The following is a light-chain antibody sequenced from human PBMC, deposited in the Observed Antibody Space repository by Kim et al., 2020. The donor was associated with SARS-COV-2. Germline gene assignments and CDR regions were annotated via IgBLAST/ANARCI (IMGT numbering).Light chain of an antibody. CDR2: GAS. J-gene: IGKJ2*01. V-gene: IGKV3-20*01. Sequence: LSPGERATPAGRSSQSFSSSYVAWYQQKTGQAPRLLIFGASSRATGIPDRFSGSGSETDFSLTISRVEPEDIAVYYCQQYVSSPYTFGQGTKLEI. CDR3: QQYVSSPYT. CDR1: QSFSSSY.